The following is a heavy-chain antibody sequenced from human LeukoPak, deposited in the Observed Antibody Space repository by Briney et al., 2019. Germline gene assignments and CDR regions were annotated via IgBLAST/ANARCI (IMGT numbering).Heavy chain of an antibody. D-gene: IGHD3/OR15-3a*01. CDR1: GGSISSSLYH. J-gene: IGHJ5*02. CDR3: ARQEIGLRSFDP. V-gene: IGHV4-39*01. CDR2: IYYTGTT. Sequence: PSETLSLTCTVAGGSISSSLYHLGWIRQSPGNHLEWLGSIYYTGTTHYNPSLKSRVTISVDTSKNQFSLNLSSVAAADTAVYYCARQEIGLRSFDPWGQGTLVTVSS.